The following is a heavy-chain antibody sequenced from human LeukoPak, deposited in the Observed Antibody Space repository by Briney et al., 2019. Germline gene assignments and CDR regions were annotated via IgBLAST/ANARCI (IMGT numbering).Heavy chain of an antibody. Sequence: GGSLRLSCAASGFTFSSYAMSWVRQAPGKGLERVSVISGGGGTTYYSDSVKGRFTISRDNSKNTLYLQMNSLRAEDTAIYYCAKASTFGELNRPFDYWGQGTPVTVS. CDR1: GFTFSSYA. V-gene: IGHV3-23*01. J-gene: IGHJ4*02. D-gene: IGHD3-10*01. CDR3: AKASTFGELNRPFDY. CDR2: ISGGGGTT.